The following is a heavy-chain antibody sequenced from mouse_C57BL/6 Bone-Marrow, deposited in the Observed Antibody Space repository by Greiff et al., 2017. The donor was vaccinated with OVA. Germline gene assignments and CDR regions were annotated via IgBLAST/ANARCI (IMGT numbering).Heavy chain of an antibody. Sequence: EVQRVESGGGLVQPKGSLKLSCAASGFTFNTYAMHWVRQAPGKGLECVARIRSKSSNYATYYADSVKDRFTISRDDSQSMLYLQMNNLKTEDTAMYYCVRGGMASWFAYWGQGTLVTVSA. CDR2: IRSKSSNYAT. CDR3: VRGGMASWFAY. CDR1: GFTFNTYA. V-gene: IGHV10-3*01. J-gene: IGHJ3*01. D-gene: IGHD2-3*01.